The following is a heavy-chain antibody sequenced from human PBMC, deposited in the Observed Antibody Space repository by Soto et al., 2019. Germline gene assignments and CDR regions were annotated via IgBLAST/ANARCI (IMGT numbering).Heavy chain of an antibody. CDR2: ISGSGGST. CDR1: GFTFSNAW. J-gene: IGHJ4*02. Sequence: GGSLRLSCAASGFTFSNAWMNWVRQAPGKGLEWVSAISGSGGSTYYADSVKGRFTISRDNSKNTLYLQMNSLRAEDTAVYYCAKAWGGDYYDSSGSETLYYFDYWGQGTLVTVSS. CDR3: AKAWGGDYYDSSGSETLYYFDY. D-gene: IGHD3-22*01. V-gene: IGHV3-23*01.